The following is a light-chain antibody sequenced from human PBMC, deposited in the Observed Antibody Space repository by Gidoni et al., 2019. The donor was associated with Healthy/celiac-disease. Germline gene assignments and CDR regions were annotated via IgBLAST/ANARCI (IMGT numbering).Light chain of an antibody. CDR1: SSDVGSYNL. J-gene: IGLJ2*01. V-gene: IGLV2-23*01. Sequence: QSALTQPASVSGSPGQSITISCTVTSSDVGSYNLVPWYQQHPGKAPKLMIYEGSKRPSGVSNRFSGSKSGNTASLTISGLQAEDEADYYCCSYAGSYVVFGGGTKLTVL. CDR3: CSYAGSYVV. CDR2: EGS.